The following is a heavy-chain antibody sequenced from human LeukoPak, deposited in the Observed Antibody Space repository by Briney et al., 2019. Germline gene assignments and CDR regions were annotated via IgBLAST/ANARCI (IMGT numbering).Heavy chain of an antibody. D-gene: IGHD3-3*02. V-gene: IGHV3-7*05. CDR2: IKQDGSGE. CDR1: GFTFSSYW. J-gene: IGHJ4*02. CDR3: VKISLPYSADLVFGD. Sequence: GGSLRLSCAASGFTFSSYWMTWVRHAPGKGPEWVATIKQDGSGEYYADSVKGRFTISRDNAMNSLYLQMRSLRAEDTAVYYCVKISLPYSADLVFGDWGQGTLVTVSS.